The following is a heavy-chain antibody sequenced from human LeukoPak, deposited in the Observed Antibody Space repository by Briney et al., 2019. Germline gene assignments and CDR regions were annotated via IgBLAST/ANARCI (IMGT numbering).Heavy chain of an antibody. CDR1: GFTFSSYA. D-gene: IGHD2-2*01. CDR2: ISYDGSNK. V-gene: IGHV3-30-3*01. J-gene: IGHJ6*02. Sequence: PGGSLRLSCAASGFTFSSYAMHWVRQAPGKGLEWVAVISYDGSNKYYADSVKGRFTISRDNSKNTLYLQMNSLRAEDTAAYYCARGQGLYCSSTSCSYYGMGVWGQGTTVTVSS. CDR3: ARGQGLYCSSTSCSYYGMGV.